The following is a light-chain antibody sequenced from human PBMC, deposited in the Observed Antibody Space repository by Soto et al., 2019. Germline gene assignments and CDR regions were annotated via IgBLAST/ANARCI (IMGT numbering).Light chain of an antibody. V-gene: IGLV2-14*01. CDR2: AAS. J-gene: IGLJ1*01. CDR1: SSDVGVFNY. Sequence: QSALTQPASVSGSPGQSITISCTGTSSDVGVFNYVSWYQHHPGNAPKLIIYAASNRPPGVSNRFSGSKSGNTASLTISGLQAEDEAEYYCSLYTSENTYVFGTGTKLTVL. CDR3: SLYTSENTYV.